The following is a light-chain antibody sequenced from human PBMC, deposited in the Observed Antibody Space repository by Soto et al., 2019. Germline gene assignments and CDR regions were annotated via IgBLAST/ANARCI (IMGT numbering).Light chain of an antibody. Sequence: EIVLTQSPGTLSLSPGERATLSCRASQSVSSSYLAWYQHKPGQAPRLLISGTSSRATGIPDRFSGSGAGTDFTLTISRLEPEDFEVYYCQQYGTTPWTFGQGTKVEVK. CDR1: QSVSSSY. J-gene: IGKJ1*01. CDR3: QQYGTTPWT. V-gene: IGKV3-20*01. CDR2: GTS.